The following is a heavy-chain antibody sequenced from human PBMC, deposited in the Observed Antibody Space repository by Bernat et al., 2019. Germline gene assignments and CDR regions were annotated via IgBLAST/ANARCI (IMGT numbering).Heavy chain of an antibody. Sequence: QVHLVESGGGVVQPGRSLRLSCAASGFTFSNFGMHWVRQAPGKGLEWVALIYYDGSNKYYADSVKGRFTISRDNSKNTLYLQTNSLRAEDTAVYYCARASSGSALYGMGVWGQGTTVTVSS. V-gene: IGHV3-33*01. CDR1: GFTFSNFG. CDR2: IYYDGSNK. CDR3: ARASSGSALYGMGV. D-gene: IGHD1-26*01. J-gene: IGHJ6*02.